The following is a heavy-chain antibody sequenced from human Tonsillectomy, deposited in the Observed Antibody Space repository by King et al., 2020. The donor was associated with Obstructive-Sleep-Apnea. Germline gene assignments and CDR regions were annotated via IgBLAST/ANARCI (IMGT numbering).Heavy chain of an antibody. CDR2: IYYSGST. D-gene: IGHD3-22*01. J-gene: IGHJ2*01. Sequence: VQLQESGPGLVKPSETLSLTCTVSGGSISSYYWSWIRQPPGKGLEWIGYIYYSGSTNYNPSLKSRVTISVDTSKNQFSLKLSSVTAADTAVYYCARQDYYDSSGYYERSYWYFDLWGRGTLVTVSS. CDR3: ARQDYYDSSGYYERSYWYFDL. CDR1: GGSISSYY. V-gene: IGHV4-59*08.